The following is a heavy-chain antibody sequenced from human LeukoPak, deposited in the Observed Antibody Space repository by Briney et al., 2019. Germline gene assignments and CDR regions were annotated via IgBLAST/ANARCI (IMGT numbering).Heavy chain of an antibody. CDR2: ISGSGGST. D-gene: IGHD1-1*01. V-gene: IGHV3-23*01. CDR3: AKDRASRTGSYAVPQAFDY. CDR1: GFTFSSYA. Sequence: PGGSLRLSCAASGFTFSSYAMSWVRQAPGKGLEWVSAISGSGGSTYYADSVKGRFTISRDNSKNTLYLQMNSLRAEDTAVYYCAKDRASRTGSYAVPQAFDYWGQGTLVTASS. J-gene: IGHJ4*02.